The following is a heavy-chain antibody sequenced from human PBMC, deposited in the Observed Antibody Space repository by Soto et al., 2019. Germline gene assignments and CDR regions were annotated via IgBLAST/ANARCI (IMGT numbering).Heavy chain of an antibody. CDR3: VRFYGDYVNGVKRRYFDF. V-gene: IGHV4-34*01. Sequence: SETLSLTCAVYGGSFSGYYWSWIRQPPGKGLEWIGEINHSGSTNYNPSLKSRVTISVDTSKNQFSLKLSSVTAADTAVYYCVRFYGDYVNGVKRRYFDFCGQRTLVTVSS. D-gene: IGHD4-17*01. CDR2: INHSGST. J-gene: IGHJ4*02. CDR1: GGSFSGYY.